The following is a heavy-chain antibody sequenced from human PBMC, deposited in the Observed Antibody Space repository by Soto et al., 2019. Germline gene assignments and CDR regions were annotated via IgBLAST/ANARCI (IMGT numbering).Heavy chain of an antibody. V-gene: IGHV3-11*01. CDR3: ARKLAYCSSTSCYACFDP. D-gene: IGHD2-2*01. J-gene: IGHJ5*02. Sequence: GGSLRLSCAASGFTFSDYYMSWLRQAPGKGLEWVSYISSSGSTIYYADSVKGRFTISRDNAKNSLYLQMNSLRAEDTAVYYCARKLAYCSSTSCYACFDPWGQGTLVTVSP. CDR2: ISSSGSTI. CDR1: GFTFSDYY.